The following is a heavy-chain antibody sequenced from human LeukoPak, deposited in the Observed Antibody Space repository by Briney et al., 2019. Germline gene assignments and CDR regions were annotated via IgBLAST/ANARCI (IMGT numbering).Heavy chain of an antibody. CDR3: AKLQGIAVAGSGY. V-gene: IGHV3-23*01. CDR2: ISRSGGRA. CDR1: GFTFSSYA. Sequence: GGSLRLSCAASGFTFSSYAMSWVRQAPGEGLEWVSAISRSGGRAYYADAVKGRFTISRDNPKNTRYLQMNSLRAEDTAVYYCAKLQGIAVAGSGYWGQGTLVTVSS. J-gene: IGHJ4*02. D-gene: IGHD6-19*01.